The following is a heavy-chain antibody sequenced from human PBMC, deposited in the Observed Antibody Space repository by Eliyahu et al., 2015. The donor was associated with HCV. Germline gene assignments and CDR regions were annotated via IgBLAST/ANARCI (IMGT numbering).Heavy chain of an antibody. Sequence: EVQLVESGGGLVKPGGSLRLSCAASGFTFSNAWMSWVRQAPGTGLEWVGRIKSKTXGGTTDYAAPVKXRFTISRDDSKNTLYLQMNSLKTEDTAVYYCTTDPVEDVXPAWAPYYYGMDVWGQGTTVTVSS. J-gene: IGHJ6*02. CDR2: IKSKTXGGTT. CDR3: TTDPVEDVXPAWAPYYYGMDV. CDR1: GFTFSNAW. D-gene: IGHD2-2*01. V-gene: IGHV3-15*01.